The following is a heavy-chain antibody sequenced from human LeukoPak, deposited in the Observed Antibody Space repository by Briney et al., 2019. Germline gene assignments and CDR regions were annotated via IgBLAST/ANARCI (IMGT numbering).Heavy chain of an antibody. J-gene: IGHJ3*02. Sequence: ASVKVSCKASGYTFTSYYMHWVRQAPGQGLEWMGWINTNTGNPTYAQGFTGRFVFSLDTSVSTAYLQISSLKADDTAVYYCARDRGLRYFDWRYAFDIWGQGTMVTVSS. D-gene: IGHD3-9*01. V-gene: IGHV7-4-1*02. CDR2: INTNTGNP. CDR1: GYTFTSYY. CDR3: ARDRGLRYFDWRYAFDI.